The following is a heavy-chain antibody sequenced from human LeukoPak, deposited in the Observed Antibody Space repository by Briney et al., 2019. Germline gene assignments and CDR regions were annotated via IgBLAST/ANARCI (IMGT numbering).Heavy chain of an antibody. J-gene: IGHJ6*02. CDR3: ARGRKYSYGTYYYGLDV. V-gene: IGHV3-30-3*01. CDR1: GFTLSTYA. D-gene: IGHD5-18*01. Sequence: GGSLRLSCVASGFTLSTYAMHWVRQAPGKGLEWVAVILYDGNNKYYADSVKGRFTISRDNSKNTLYLQMNSLRAEDTAVYYCARGRKYSYGTYYYGLDVWGQGTTVTVCS. CDR2: ILYDGNNK.